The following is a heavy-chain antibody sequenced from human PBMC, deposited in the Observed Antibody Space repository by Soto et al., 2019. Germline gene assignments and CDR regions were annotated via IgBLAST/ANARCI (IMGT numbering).Heavy chain of an antibody. CDR2: IYHNGNT. D-gene: IGHD2-21*01. Sequence: QLQESGPGLVKPSETLSLTCTFSGASVNSGSHYWGWIRQSPGTGLEWIGSIYHNGNTYYNPSLKSLVTLLADTSKNQFAPKLNSLTAADSAVYYCARLGDLYCVGPNNWFDPWGQGTPVTVSS. V-gene: IGHV4-39*01. CDR1: GASVNSGSHY. CDR3: ARLGDLYCVGPNNWFDP. J-gene: IGHJ5*02.